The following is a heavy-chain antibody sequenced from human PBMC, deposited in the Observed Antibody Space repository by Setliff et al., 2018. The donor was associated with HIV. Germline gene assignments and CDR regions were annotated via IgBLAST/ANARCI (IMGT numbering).Heavy chain of an antibody. CDR2: MFSSGFT. D-gene: IGHD4-17*01. V-gene: IGHV4-39*01. CDR1: GGSISGGSYC. Sequence: ETLSLTCRVSGGSISGGSYCWGWIRQSPGKGLEWIGTMFSSGFTDYNPSLKSRVTISVDTSRSQFSLKLNSVTAADTSVYYCARGEDHGDYNNYFDPWGQGILVTVSS. CDR3: ARGEDHGDYNNYFDP. J-gene: IGHJ5*02.